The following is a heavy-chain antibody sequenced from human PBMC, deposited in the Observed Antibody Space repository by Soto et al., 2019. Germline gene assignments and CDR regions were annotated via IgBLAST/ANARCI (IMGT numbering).Heavy chain of an antibody. CDR3: ARDLGYYDSSGYFDY. J-gene: IGHJ4*02. CDR2: ISSSDSII. V-gene: IGHV3-11*01. D-gene: IGHD3-22*01. Sequence: GGSLRLSCAASGFTFSDYYMSWIRQAPGKGLEWVSYISSSDSIIYYADSVKGRFTISRDNAKNSLYLQMNSLRAEDTAVYYCARDLGYYDSSGYFDYSGQGPLVTVSS. CDR1: GFTFSDYY.